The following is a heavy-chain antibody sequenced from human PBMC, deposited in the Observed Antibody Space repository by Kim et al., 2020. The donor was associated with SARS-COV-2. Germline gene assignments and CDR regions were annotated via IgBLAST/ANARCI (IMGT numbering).Heavy chain of an antibody. V-gene: IGHV3-53*04. J-gene: IGHJ4*02. Sequence: KGRFTISRHNSKNTLYLQMNSLRAEDTAVYYCARVRYYYESSGYYYFDYWGQGTLVTVSS. CDR3: ARVRYYYESSGYYYFDY. D-gene: IGHD3-22*01.